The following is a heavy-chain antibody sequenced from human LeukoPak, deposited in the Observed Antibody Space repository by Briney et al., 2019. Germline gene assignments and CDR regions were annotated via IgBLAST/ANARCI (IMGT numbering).Heavy chain of an antibody. Sequence: GGSLRLSCAASGFTFDDYAMHWVRQAPGKGLEWVSAISGSGGSTYYADSVKGRFTISRDNSKNTLYLQMNSLRAEDTAVYYCAKGNDYRYGDYYDYWGQGTLVTVSS. CDR2: ISGSGGST. CDR1: GFTFDDYA. CDR3: AKGNDYRYGDYYDY. V-gene: IGHV3-23*01. J-gene: IGHJ4*02. D-gene: IGHD4-17*01.